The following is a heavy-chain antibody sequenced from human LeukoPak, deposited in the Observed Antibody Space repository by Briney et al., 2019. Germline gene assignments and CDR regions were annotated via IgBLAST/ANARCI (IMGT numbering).Heavy chain of an antibody. J-gene: IGHJ4*02. V-gene: IGHV1-2*02. CDR3: ARDGDSSGYFPDY. CDR2: INPNSGGT. Sequence: ASVKVSCKASGYTFTGYYMHWVRQAPGQGLEWMGWINPNSGGTNYAQKFQGRVTMTRDTSISTAYMELSRLRSDDTAVYYCARDGDSSGYFPDYWGQGTLVTVSS. CDR1: GYTFTGYY. D-gene: IGHD3-22*01.